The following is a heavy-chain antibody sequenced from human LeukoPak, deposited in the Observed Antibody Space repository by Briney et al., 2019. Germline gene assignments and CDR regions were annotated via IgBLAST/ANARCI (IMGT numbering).Heavy chain of an antibody. Sequence: GRSLRLSCAASGFTFSSYGMHWVRQAPGKGLEWVAVISYDGSNKYYADSVKGRFTISRDNSKNTLYLQMNSLRAEDTAVYYCAKDFSFPRDYDYVWGSYRYYYYGMDVWGKGTTVTVSS. CDR1: GFTFSSYG. V-gene: IGHV3-30*18. D-gene: IGHD3-16*02. CDR3: AKDFSFPRDYDYVWGSYRYYYYGMDV. CDR2: ISYDGSNK. J-gene: IGHJ6*04.